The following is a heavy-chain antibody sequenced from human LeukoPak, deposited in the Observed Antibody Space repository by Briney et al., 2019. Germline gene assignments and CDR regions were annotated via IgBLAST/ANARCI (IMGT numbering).Heavy chain of an antibody. Sequence: GGSLRLSCAASGLSFSIYAMSWVRQASGKGLEWVSAISGSGGSTYYPDSVKGRFTISRDNSKNTLFLQMNSLRAEDTAVYYCAENSGSFYYYGMDVWGQGTTVTVSS. J-gene: IGHJ6*02. CDR1: GLSFSIYA. V-gene: IGHV3-23*01. CDR2: ISGSGGST. D-gene: IGHD1-26*01. CDR3: AENSGSFYYYGMDV.